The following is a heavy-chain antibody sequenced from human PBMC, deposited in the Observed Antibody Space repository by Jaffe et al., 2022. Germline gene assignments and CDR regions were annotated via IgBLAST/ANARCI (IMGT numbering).Heavy chain of an antibody. V-gene: IGHV1-24*01. CDR2: FDPEDGET. Sequence: QVQLVQSGAEVKKPGASVKVSCKVSGYTLTELSMHWVRQAPGKGLEWMGGFDPEDGETIYAQKFQGRVTMTEDTSTDTAYMELSSLRSEDTAVYYCATDAPLKGVVVPAAMRPWGHNWFDPWGQGTLVTVSS. CDR1: GYTLTELS. D-gene: IGHD2-2*01. J-gene: IGHJ5*02. CDR3: ATDAPLKGVVVPAAMRPWGHNWFDP.